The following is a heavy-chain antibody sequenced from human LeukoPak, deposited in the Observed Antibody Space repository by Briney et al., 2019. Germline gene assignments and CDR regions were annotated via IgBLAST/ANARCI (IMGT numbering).Heavy chain of an antibody. D-gene: IGHD6-6*01. CDR1: GFSLSTSGMC. J-gene: IGHJ3*02. CDR2: IDWVDDK. CDR3: ARMYSSSDPNAFDI. Sequence: SGPALVKPTQTLTLTCTFSGFSLSTSGMCVSWVRQPPGKALEWLALIDWVDDKYYSTSLKTRLTISKDTSKNQVVLTMTNMDPVDTATYYCARMYSSSDPNAFDIWGQGTMVTVSS. V-gene: IGHV2-70*20.